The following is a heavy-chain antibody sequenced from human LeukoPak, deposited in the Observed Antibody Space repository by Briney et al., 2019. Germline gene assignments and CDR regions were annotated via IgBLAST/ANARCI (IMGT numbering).Heavy chain of an antibody. CDR1: GFTFSSYG. D-gene: IGHD6-13*01. J-gene: IGHJ4*02. CDR3: AKDRSSSWSFDY. Sequence: GRSLRLSYAASGFTFSSYGMHWVRQAPGKGLEWVAVISYDGSSIYYGDSVRGRFTISRDNSENTLYLQMNSLRAEDTAVYYCAKDRSSSWSFDYWGQGTLVTVSS. CDR2: ISYDGSSI. V-gene: IGHV3-30*18.